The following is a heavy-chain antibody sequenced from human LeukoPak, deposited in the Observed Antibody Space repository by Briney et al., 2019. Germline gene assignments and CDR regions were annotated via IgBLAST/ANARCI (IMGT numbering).Heavy chain of an antibody. CDR2: INPSGGTT. J-gene: IGHJ4*02. CDR3: ARFHSNGWCDY. V-gene: IGHV1-46*01. Sequence: ASVKVSCKASGYTFTTYYMHWVRQAPGQGLEWMGIINPSGGTTNYAQKFQGRVTVTRDTSTSTVYMELSSLRCEDTAVYYCARFHSNGWCDYWGQGTLVTVSS. CDR1: GYTFTTYY. D-gene: IGHD6-19*01.